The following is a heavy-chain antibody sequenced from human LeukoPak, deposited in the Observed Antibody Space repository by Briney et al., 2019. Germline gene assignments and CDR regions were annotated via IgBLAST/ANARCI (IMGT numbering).Heavy chain of an antibody. D-gene: IGHD3-22*01. Sequence: SETLSLTCTVSGGSISSSSYYWGWIRQPPGKGLEWIGSIYYSGSTYYNPSLKSRVTISVDTSKNQFSLKLSSVTAADTAVYYCARQKRDDSSGYYPWYFDYWGQGTLVTVSS. CDR1: GGSISSSSYY. CDR3: ARQKRDDSSGYYPWYFDY. J-gene: IGHJ4*02. V-gene: IGHV4-39*07. CDR2: IYYSGST.